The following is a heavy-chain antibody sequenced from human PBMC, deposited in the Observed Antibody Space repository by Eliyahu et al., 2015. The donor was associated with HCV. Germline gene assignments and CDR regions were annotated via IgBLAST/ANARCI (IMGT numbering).Heavy chain of an antibody. CDR2: IKSKTDGGTT. D-gene: IGHD3-10*01. CDR1: GXTXXXAW. J-gene: IGHJ6*03. V-gene: IGHV3-15*01. CDR3: TTGAPGGFDYYLDV. Sequence: EVQLVESGGGLVKPGGSLRLSCAXXGXTXXXAWLXWVRQAPGKGLEWIGRIKSKTDGGTTDYAAPVKGRFTISRDDSKSTLYLQMNSLKTEDTAVYYCTTGAPGGFDYYLDVWGQGTTVTVSS.